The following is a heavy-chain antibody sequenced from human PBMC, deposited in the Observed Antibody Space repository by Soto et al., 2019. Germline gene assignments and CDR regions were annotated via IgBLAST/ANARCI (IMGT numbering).Heavy chain of an antibody. CDR1: GGSFSGYY. J-gene: IGHJ4*02. Sequence: SETLSLTCAVYGGSFSGYYWSWIRQPPGKGLEWIGEINHSGSTNYNPSLKSRVTISVDTSKNQFSLELSSVTAADTAVYYCDTTTVPPIPPTYFDYWGQGTLVTVSS. CDR2: INHSGST. D-gene: IGHD4-17*01. CDR3: DTTTVPPIPPTYFDY. V-gene: IGHV4-34*01.